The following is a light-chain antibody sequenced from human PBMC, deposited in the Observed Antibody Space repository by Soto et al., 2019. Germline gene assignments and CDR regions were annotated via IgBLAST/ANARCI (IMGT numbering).Light chain of an antibody. CDR3: TSHAGSINLV. CDR1: SSDIGAYNY. V-gene: IGLV2-8*01. CDR2: EVS. Sequence: QSVLTQPPSASGSPGQSVTISCTGTSSDIGAYNYVSWYQQHPGKAPKLMIYEVSKRPSGVPDRFSGSKSGNTASLTVSGLQVEDEADYYCTSHAGSINLVFGGGTKLTVL. J-gene: IGLJ2*01.